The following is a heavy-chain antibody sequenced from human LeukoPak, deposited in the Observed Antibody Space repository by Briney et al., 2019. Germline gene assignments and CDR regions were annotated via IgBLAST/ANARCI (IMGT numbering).Heavy chain of an antibody. CDR2: ISYDGSNQ. Sequence: GRSLRLSCAASGFSFSSYAMYWVRQAPGKGLEWVAVISYDGSNQYYTDSVKGRFTISRDNSKNTLYLQMNSLRAEDTAVYYCARSFGGSYPHFDYWGQGALVTVSS. D-gene: IGHD1-26*01. J-gene: IGHJ4*02. V-gene: IGHV3-30*04. CDR3: ARSFGGSYPHFDY. CDR1: GFSFSSYA.